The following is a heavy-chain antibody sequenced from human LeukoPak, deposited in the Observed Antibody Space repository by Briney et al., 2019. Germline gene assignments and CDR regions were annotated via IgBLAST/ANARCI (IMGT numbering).Heavy chain of an antibody. Sequence: SETLSLTCTVSGGSISSYYWSWIRQPPGKGLEWIGYIYYSGSTNYNPSLKSRVTISVDTSKNQFSLKLSSVTAADTAVYYCVRTDPKAVAFDYWGQGTLVTVSS. D-gene: IGHD6-19*01. CDR1: GGSISSYY. CDR3: VRTDPKAVAFDY. CDR2: IYYSGST. V-gene: IGHV4-59*08. J-gene: IGHJ4*02.